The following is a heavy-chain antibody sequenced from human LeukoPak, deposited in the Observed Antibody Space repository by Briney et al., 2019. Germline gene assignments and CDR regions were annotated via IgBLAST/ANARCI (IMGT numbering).Heavy chain of an antibody. CDR3: AMPYYDFWSGYYYLDY. Sequence: ASVKVSCKASGYTFTSYDIKWVRQATGQGLEWMGWMNPNSGNTGYAQKFQGRVTMTRNTSISTAYMELSSLRSEDTAVYYCAMPYYDFWSGYYYLDYWGQGTLVTVSS. CDR1: GYTFTSYD. J-gene: IGHJ4*02. CDR2: MNPNSGNT. V-gene: IGHV1-8*01. D-gene: IGHD3-3*01.